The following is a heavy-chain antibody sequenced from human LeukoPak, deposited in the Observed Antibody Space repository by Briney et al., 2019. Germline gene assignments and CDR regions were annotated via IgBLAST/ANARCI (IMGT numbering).Heavy chain of an antibody. D-gene: IGHD6-19*01. CDR3: ARVTTTVAGPGWYFDY. CDR1: GGTFSSYA. V-gene: IGHV1-69*04. CDR2: IIPIFGIA. J-gene: IGHJ4*02. Sequence: ASVKVSCKASGGTFSSYAISWARQAPGQGLEWMGRIIPIFGIANYAQKFQGRVTITADKSTSTAYMELSSLRSEDTAVYYCARVTTTVAGPGWYFDYWGQGTLVTVSS.